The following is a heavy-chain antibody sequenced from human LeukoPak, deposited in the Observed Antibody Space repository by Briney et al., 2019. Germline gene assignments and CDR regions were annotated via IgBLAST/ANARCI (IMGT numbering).Heavy chain of an antibody. CDR2: IKPDGSEK. D-gene: IGHD5-12*01. CDR1: GFTFDDYG. CDR3: VREIWWRFDY. J-gene: IGHJ4*02. Sequence: PGGSLRLSCTASGFTFDDYGMSWVRQAPGKGLECVAKIKPDGSEKFYLDSVKGRLTISRDNSTNLLFLQLNSVRAEDTAVYYCVREIWWRFDYWGQGSLVTVSS. V-gene: IGHV3-7*01.